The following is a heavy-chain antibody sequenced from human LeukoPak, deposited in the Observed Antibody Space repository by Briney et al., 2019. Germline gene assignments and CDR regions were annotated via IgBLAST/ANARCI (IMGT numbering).Heavy chain of an antibody. CDR1: GGSISSTTYY. Sequence: PSETLSLTCTISGGSISSTTYYWGWIRRPPGKGVEWIGTIYYSGSTYYNPSLKSRVTVSVDTSKNQFSLKLSSVTAADTAVYYCVRGSTLRHYQYWGQGTLVTVSS. D-gene: IGHD3-16*01. V-gene: IGHV4-39*01. CDR3: VRGSTLRHYQY. J-gene: IGHJ4*02. CDR2: IYYSGST.